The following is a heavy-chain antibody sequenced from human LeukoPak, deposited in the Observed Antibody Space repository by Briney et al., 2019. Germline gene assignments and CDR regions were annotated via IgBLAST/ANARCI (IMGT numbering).Heavy chain of an antibody. D-gene: IGHD2-2*01. V-gene: IGHV1-18*01. CDR2: ISAYNGNT. CDR1: GYTFTSYG. J-gene: IGHJ5*02. CDR3: ARDHCSSTSCYFPWFDP. Sequence: GASVKVSCKASGYTFTSYGISWVRQAPGQGLEWIGWISAYNGNTNYAQKLQGRVTMTTDTSTSTAYMELRSLRSDDTAVYYCARDHCSSTSCYFPWFDPWGQGTLVTVSS.